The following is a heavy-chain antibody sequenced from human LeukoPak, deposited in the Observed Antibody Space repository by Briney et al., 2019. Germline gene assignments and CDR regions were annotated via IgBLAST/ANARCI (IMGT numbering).Heavy chain of an antibody. D-gene: IGHD1-26*01. J-gene: IGHJ4*02. V-gene: IGHV3-74*01. CDR2: IKGDGSTT. Sequence: GGSLRLSCTVSGFTFSTFWMHWVRQAPGKGLVWLSYIKGDGSTTRYEDSVKGRFTISRDNAKNTLYLQMSSLRAEDTAVYYCVRVVHSWDLGYWGQGTLVTVSS. CDR1: GFTFSTFW. CDR3: VRVVHSWDLGY.